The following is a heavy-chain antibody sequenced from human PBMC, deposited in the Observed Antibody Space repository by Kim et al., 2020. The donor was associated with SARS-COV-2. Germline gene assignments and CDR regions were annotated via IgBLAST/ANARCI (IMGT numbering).Heavy chain of an antibody. CDR3: ARGGWYSAH. J-gene: IGHJ4*02. CDR1: GGSITNYY. V-gene: IGHV4-59*01. CDR2: IHYTGST. D-gene: IGHD6-19*01. Sequence: SETLSLTCTVSGGSITNYYWSWIRQTPGQGLEWIGYIHYTGSTKYNPSLKSRVTISVDTSKNQFSLQLTSVTAADTAVYYCARGGWYSAHWGQGTLVTVSS.